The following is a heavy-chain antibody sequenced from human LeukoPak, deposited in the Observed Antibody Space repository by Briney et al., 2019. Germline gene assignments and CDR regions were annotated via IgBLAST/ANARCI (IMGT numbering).Heavy chain of an antibody. CDR1: GFTFSSYW. D-gene: IGHD4-17*01. V-gene: IGHV3-7*01. CDR2: IKQDGSEK. Sequence: HGGSLRLSCAASGFTFSSYWISWVRQAPGKGLEWVANIKQDGSEKYYVDSVKGRFTISRDNAKNSLYLQMNSLRAEDTAVYYCARADRDYGDYYFDYWGQGTLVTVSS. CDR3: ARADRDYGDYYFDY. J-gene: IGHJ4*02.